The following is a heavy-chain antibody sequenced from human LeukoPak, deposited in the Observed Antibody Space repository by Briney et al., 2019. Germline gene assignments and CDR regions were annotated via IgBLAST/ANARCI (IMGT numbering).Heavy chain of an antibody. V-gene: IGHV4-59*11. Sequence: RASETLSLTCTVSGGSISSHYWSWIRQPPGKGLEWIGYIYYSGSTNYNPSLKSRVTISVDTSKNQFSLKLSSVTAADTAVYYCARSTLYYDFWSGYYSGAGGYFDYWGQGTLVTVSS. CDR2: IYYSGST. CDR3: ARSTLYYDFWSGYYSGAGGYFDY. J-gene: IGHJ4*02. CDR1: GGSISSHY. D-gene: IGHD3-3*01.